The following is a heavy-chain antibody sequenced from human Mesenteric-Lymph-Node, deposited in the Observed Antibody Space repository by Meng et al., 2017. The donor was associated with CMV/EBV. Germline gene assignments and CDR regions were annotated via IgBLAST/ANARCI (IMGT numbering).Heavy chain of an antibody. CDR3: ARGWGRYYYGPSPYYYGMDV. J-gene: IGHJ6*02. CDR1: SCYY. D-gene: IGHD3-10*01. Sequence: SCYYWSWILRPPGRGLEWIGEINHSGSTNYNPSLKSRVTISVDTSKNQFSLKLSSVTAADTAVYYCARGWGRYYYGPSPYYYGMDVWGQGTTVTVSS. V-gene: IGHV4-34*01. CDR2: INHSGST.